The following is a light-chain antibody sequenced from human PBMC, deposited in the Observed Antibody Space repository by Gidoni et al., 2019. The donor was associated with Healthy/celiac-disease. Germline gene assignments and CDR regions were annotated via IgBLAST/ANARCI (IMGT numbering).Light chain of an antibody. Sequence: DIQMTQTPSSLSASVGDRVTITCRASQSISSYLNWYEQKPGKDPKLLIYAASSLQSGVPSRFSGSVSGTDFTLTISSLQPEDFATYYCQQSYSTPHTFGQGTKLEIK. CDR1: QSISSY. CDR3: QQSYSTPHT. J-gene: IGKJ2*01. V-gene: IGKV1-39*01. CDR2: AAS.